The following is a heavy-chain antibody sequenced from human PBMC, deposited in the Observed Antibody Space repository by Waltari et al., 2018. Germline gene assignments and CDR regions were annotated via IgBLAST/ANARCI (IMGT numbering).Heavy chain of an antibody. CDR1: GGSISSYY. CDR2: IYYSGST. V-gene: IGHV4-59*01. CDR3: ARDKRAELWRWFDP. J-gene: IGHJ5*02. Sequence: QVQLQESGPGLVKPSETLSLTCTVSGGSISSYYWSWIRQPPGKGLEWIGYIYYSGSTNYNHSLKSRVTISVDTSKNQFSLKLSSVTAADTAVYYCARDKRAELWRWFDPWGQGTLVTVSS. D-gene: IGHD2-21*01.